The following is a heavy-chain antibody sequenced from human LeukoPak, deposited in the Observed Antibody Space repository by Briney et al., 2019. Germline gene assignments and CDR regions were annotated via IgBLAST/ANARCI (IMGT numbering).Heavy chain of an antibody. CDR1: GFIFSSYG. Sequence: PGGSLRLSCAASGFIFSSYGMHWVRQAPDKGLEWAAFIRYDGSRKYYADSVKGRFTISRDNSKNTLYLQMNGLRAEDTAMYYCAKVSLNMVNDAFDIWGQGTMVTVSS. CDR2: IRYDGSRK. D-gene: IGHD4/OR15-4a*01. V-gene: IGHV3-30*02. CDR3: AKVSLNMVNDAFDI. J-gene: IGHJ3*02.